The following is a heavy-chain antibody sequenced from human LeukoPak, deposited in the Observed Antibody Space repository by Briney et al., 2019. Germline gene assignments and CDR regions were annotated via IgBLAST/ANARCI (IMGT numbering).Heavy chain of an antibody. Sequence: GGSLRLSCSASGFTFSSYGMHWVRQAPGKGLEWVAVIWYDGSNKYYADSVKGRFTMSRDNSKNTLYLQMNSLRAEDTAVYYCARDVNSKFLDYYYGMDVWGQGTTVTVSS. D-gene: IGHD2/OR15-2a*01. CDR2: IWYDGSNK. J-gene: IGHJ6*02. CDR1: GFTFSSYG. V-gene: IGHV3-33*01. CDR3: ARDVNSKFLDYYYGMDV.